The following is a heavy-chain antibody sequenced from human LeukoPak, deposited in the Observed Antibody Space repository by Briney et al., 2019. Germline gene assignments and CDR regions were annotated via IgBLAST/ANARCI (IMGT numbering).Heavy chain of an antibody. D-gene: IGHD2-2*01. CDR2: ISSSSSYI. CDR1: VFTFSSYS. Sequence: GGSLRLSCAASVFTFSSYSMNWVRQAPGKGLEWVSSISSSSSYIYYADSVKGRFTISRDNAKNSLYLQINSLRAEDTAVYFCARDRWDIVVVPAAREIDYWGQGTLVTVSS. CDR3: ARDRWDIVVVPAAREIDY. J-gene: IGHJ4*02. V-gene: IGHV3-21*01.